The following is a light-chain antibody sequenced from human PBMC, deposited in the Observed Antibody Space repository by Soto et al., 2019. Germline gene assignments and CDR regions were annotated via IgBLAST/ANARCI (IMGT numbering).Light chain of an antibody. J-gene: IGKJ5*01. CDR1: QTFSNNY. CDR3: QQYAGPPTT. CDR2: GAS. Sequence: EIVLTQSPGTLSLSPGDRATLSCRASQTFSNNYLAWCQQKPGQAPRVIMYGASRRATGIPDRFSGGGSGTDFTLTISRLEPEDFAVYFCQQYAGPPTTFGQGTRLE. V-gene: IGKV3-20*01.